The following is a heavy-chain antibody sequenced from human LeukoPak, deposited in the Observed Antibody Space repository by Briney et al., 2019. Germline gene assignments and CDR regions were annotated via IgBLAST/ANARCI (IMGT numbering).Heavy chain of an antibody. J-gene: IGHJ3*02. Sequence: SVKVSXKASGGTFSSYAISWVRQAPGQGLEWMGGIIPIFGTANYAQKFQGRVTITTDESTSTAYMELSSLRSEDTAVYYCARLSVYYDSSGYYYGAFDIWGQGTMVTVSS. V-gene: IGHV1-69*05. D-gene: IGHD3-22*01. CDR1: GGTFSSYA. CDR2: IIPIFGTA. CDR3: ARLSVYYDSSGYYYGAFDI.